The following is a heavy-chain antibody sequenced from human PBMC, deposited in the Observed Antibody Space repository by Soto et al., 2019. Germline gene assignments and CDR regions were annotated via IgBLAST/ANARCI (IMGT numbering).Heavy chain of an antibody. J-gene: IGHJ3*02. V-gene: IGHV1-2*04. CDR1: GYTFTGYY. Sequence: ASVRASCRASGYTFTGYYMHWVRQAPGQGLEWMGWINPNSGGTNYAQKFQGWVTMTRDTSISTAYMELSRLRSDDTAVYYCARGGTMVRGVMGAFDSWGQGTMVTVSS. CDR3: ARGGTMVRGVMGAFDS. D-gene: IGHD3-10*01. CDR2: INPNSGGT.